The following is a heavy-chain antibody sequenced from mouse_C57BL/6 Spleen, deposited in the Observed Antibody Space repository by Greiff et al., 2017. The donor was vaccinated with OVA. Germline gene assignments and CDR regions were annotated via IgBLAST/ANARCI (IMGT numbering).Heavy chain of an antibody. CDR3: ARSGAQAYYYAMDY. V-gene: IGHV1-82*01. J-gene: IGHJ4*01. CDR1: GYAFSSSW. CDR2: LYPGDGDT. Sequence: QVQLKESGPELVKPGASVKISCKASGYAFSSSWMNWVKQRPGKGLEWIGRLYPGDGDTNYNGKFTGKATLTADKSSSTAYMRLSSLTSEDSAVYFCARSGAQAYYYAMDYWGQGTSVTVSS. D-gene: IGHD3-2*02.